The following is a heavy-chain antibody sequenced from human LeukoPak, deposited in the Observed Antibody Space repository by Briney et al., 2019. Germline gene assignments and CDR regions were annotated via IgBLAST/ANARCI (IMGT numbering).Heavy chain of an antibody. CDR3: ARGGSSGWYYFDY. D-gene: IGHD6-19*01. CDR2: TYYRSKWFN. CDR1: GDNVSSNSAT. Sequence: SQTLSLTCAISGDNVSSNSATWSWIRQSPSRGLEWLGRTYYRSKWFNDYAVSVKSRITINPDTSKNQFSLQLNSVTPEDTAVYYCARGGSSGWYYFDYWGQGTLVTVSS. V-gene: IGHV6-1*01. J-gene: IGHJ4*02.